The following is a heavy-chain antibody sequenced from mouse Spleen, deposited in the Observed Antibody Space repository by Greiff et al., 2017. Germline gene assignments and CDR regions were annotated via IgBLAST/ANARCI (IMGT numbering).Heavy chain of an antibody. CDR3: ARSHSSGYGVAY. CDR1: GYAFTNYL. V-gene: IGHV1-54*01. D-gene: IGHD3-1*01. Sequence: QVQLQQSGAELVRPGTSVKVSCKASGYAFTNYLIEWVKQRPGQGLEWIGVINPGSGGTNYNEKFKGKATLTADKSSSTAYMQLSSLTSEDSAVYYCARSHSSGYGVAYWGQGTLVTGSA. CDR2: INPGSGGT. J-gene: IGHJ3*01.